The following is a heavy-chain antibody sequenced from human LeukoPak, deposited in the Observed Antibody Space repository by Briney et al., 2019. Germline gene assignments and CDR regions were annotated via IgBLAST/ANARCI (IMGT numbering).Heavy chain of an antibody. CDR3: ARSDLGTVTAEPFNY. Sequence: ASVKVSCKASGYTFTNYGITWVRQAPGQGLEWMGWISGYQGSTKYAQNFQGRVTMTIDTSTSTAYMDLRSLRSDDTAIYFCARSDLGTVTAEPFNYWGQGTLVAVSS. V-gene: IGHV1-18*01. J-gene: IGHJ4*02. CDR1: GYTFTNYG. CDR2: ISGYQGST. D-gene: IGHD5-18*01.